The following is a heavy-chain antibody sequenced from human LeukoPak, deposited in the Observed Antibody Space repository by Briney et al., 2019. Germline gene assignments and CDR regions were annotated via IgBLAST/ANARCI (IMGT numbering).Heavy chain of an antibody. J-gene: IGHJ4*02. CDR1: GFTFSNYG. CDR3: VKDNTLDY. CDR2: IRYDGNNK. V-gene: IGHV3-30*02. Sequence: GGSLRLSCGASGFTFSNYGMLWVRQAPGKGLDWVAFIRYDGNNKLYADSVKGRFTISRDNSKNTLYLHINSLRAEDTAVYYCVKDNTLDYWGQGTLVIVSS.